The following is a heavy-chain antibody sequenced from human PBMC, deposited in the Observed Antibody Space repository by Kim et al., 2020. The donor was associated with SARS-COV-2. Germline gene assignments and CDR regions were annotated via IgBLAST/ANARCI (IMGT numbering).Heavy chain of an antibody. CDR3: ARGPRFSDWTLSTYYYGMDV. Sequence: SETLSLTCAVSGGSFSAYYWSWIRQPPGKGLEWIGEINHNGDTNYNPSLKSRVIISRDASKNQFSLKVTPVTAADTAVYYCARGPRFSDWTLSTYYYGMDVWGQGTTVTVSS. CDR2: INHNGDT. V-gene: IGHV4-34*01. CDR1: GGSFSAYY. D-gene: IGHD3-9*01. J-gene: IGHJ6*02.